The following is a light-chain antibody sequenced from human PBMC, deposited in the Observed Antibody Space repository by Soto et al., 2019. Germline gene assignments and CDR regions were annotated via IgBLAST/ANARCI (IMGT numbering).Light chain of an antibody. J-gene: IGLJ1*01. CDR1: SSDVGGYNY. Sequence: QSVLTQPASVSGSPGQSITISCTGTSSDVGGYNYVSWYQQHPGKAPKLMIYEVSNRPSGVSNRFSGSKSGNTASLTISGLQAEDEADYYCSSYTSSTTPDVCGTGTKVAVL. V-gene: IGLV2-14*01. CDR3: SSYTSSTTPDV. CDR2: EVS.